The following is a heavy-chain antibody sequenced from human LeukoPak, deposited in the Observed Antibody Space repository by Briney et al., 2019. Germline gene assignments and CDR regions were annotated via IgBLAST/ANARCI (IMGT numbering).Heavy chain of an antibody. V-gene: IGHV3-64*01. D-gene: IGHD1-26*01. CDR1: GFTFSSYA. CDR2: ISSNGGST. CDR3: ARVGATELLDY. J-gene: IGHJ4*02. Sequence: PGGSLRLSCAASGFTFSSYAMHWVRQVPGKGLEYVSAISSNGGSTYYANSVKGRFTISRDNSKNTLYLQMGSLRAEDMAVYYCARVGATELLDYWGQGTLVTVSS.